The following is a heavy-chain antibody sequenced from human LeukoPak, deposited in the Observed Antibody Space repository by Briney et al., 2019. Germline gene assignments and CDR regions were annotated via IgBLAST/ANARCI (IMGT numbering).Heavy chain of an antibody. Sequence: SETLSLTCAVSGYSISSGYYWGWIRQPPGRGLEWIGNIYHSGSAYYNPSLQSRVTISVDTSTNQFSLKLSSVTAADTAVYYCARYSGSYLLYWGQGTLVTVSS. CDR2: IYHSGSA. CDR3: ARYSGSYLLY. V-gene: IGHV4-38-2*01. D-gene: IGHD1-26*01. J-gene: IGHJ4*02. CDR1: GYSISSGYY.